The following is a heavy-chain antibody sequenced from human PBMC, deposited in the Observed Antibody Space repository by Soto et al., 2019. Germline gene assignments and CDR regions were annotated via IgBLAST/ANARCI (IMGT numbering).Heavy chain of an antibody. CDR2: IKQDGSEK. CDR3: AREGYSSGWGAFDL. V-gene: IGHV3-7*01. J-gene: IGHJ3*01. D-gene: IGHD6-19*01. Sequence: EVQLVESGGGLVQPGGSLRLSCAASGFTFSSYWMSWFRQAPGKGLEWVANIKQDGSEKYYVDSGKGRFTISRDNAKNSLYLQMNSLRAEDTAVYYCAREGYSSGWGAFDLWVQGTMVTVSS. CDR1: GFTFSSYW.